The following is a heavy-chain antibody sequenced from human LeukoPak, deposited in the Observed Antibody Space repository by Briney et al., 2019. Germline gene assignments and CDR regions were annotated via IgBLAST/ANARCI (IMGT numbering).Heavy chain of an antibody. D-gene: IGHD3-9*01. V-gene: IGHV4-4*07. Sequence: PSETLSLTCTLSGGSISSYYWSWIRQPAGKGLEWIGRIYTSGSTNYNPSLKSRVTMSVDTSKNQFSLKLSSVTAADTAVYYCARVTYFDWLQFSFDYWGQGTLVTVSS. J-gene: IGHJ4*02. CDR3: ARVTYFDWLQFSFDY. CDR2: IYTSGST. CDR1: GGSISSYY.